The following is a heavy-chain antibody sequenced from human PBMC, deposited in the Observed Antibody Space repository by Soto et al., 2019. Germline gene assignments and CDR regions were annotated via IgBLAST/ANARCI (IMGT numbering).Heavy chain of an antibody. D-gene: IGHD6-19*01. CDR3: ARQTNSSPARGPNWFDP. Sequence: QVQLRESGPGLVRPSGTLSLTCAVYGDSINTSHWWSWVRQPPGKGLGWIGETYHSGTTNYNPSLKSRVTISMDKSKNLFSLKLNSVTAADTALYFCARQTNSSPARGPNWFDPWGQGALVTVSS. CDR2: TYHSGTT. J-gene: IGHJ5*02. V-gene: IGHV4-4*02. CDR1: GDSINTSHW.